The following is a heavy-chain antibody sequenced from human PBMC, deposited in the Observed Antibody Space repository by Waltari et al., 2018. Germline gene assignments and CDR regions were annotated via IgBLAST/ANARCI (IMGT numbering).Heavy chain of an antibody. J-gene: IGHJ4*02. CDR3: AKDAFGNTYLDY. CDR1: GFTFRNFG. Sequence: QVQLVESGGGVVQPGRSLRLSCAASGFTFRNFGMHWVRQAPGKGLEWGALVWFDGSQQYYADSVRGRFTISRDNSKRVLYLDMGSLRADDTAIYYCAKDAFGNTYLDYWGQGTLVTVSS. D-gene: IGHD3-10*01. CDR2: VWFDGSQQ. V-gene: IGHV3-33*06.